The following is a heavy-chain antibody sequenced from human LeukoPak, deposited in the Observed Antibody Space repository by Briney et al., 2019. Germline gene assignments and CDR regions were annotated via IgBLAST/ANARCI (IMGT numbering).Heavy chain of an antibody. CDR1: GFTFSSYW. J-gene: IGHJ4*02. V-gene: IGHV3-7*01. D-gene: IGHD2-2*01. Sequence: GGSLRLSCAASGFTFSSYWMSWVRQAPGKGLEWVANIKQDGSEKYYVDSVKGRFTISRDNAKNSLYLQMNSLRAEDTAVYYCAKVIVVVPAAIQADYWGQGTLVTVSS. CDR2: IKQDGSEK. CDR3: AKVIVVVPAAIQADY.